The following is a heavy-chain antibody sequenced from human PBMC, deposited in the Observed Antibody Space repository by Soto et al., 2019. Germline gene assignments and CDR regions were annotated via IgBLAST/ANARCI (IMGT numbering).Heavy chain of an antibody. V-gene: IGHV3-21*01. Sequence: GGSLRLSCAASGFTFSSYSMNWVRQAPGKGLEWVSSISSSSSYIYYADSVKGRFTISRDNAKNSLYLQMNSLRAEDTAVYYCAGDYGDYVNAFDIWGQGTMVTVSS. CDR3: AGDYGDYVNAFDI. CDR2: ISSSSSYI. J-gene: IGHJ3*02. D-gene: IGHD4-17*01. CDR1: GFTFSSYS.